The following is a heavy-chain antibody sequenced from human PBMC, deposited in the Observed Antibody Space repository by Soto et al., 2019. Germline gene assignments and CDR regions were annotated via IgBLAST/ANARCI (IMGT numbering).Heavy chain of an antibody. CDR2: ISQSGHT. CDR1: SGSFSGYY. V-gene: IGHV4-34*01. CDR3: ARAPKVSGSSQTRPDF. J-gene: IGHJ4*02. Sequence: QVQLHQWGAGLLKPSETLSLACSIYSGSFSGYYWSWIRQPPGKGLEWIGEISQSGHTNYSPSLKSRVSISIATSKKQFSLNLASVSAADTAVYYCARAPKVSGSSQTRPDFWGQGTLVTVSS. D-gene: IGHD6-6*01.